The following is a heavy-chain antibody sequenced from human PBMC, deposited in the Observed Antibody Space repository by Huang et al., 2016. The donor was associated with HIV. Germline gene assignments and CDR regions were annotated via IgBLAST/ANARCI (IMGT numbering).Heavy chain of an antibody. V-gene: IGHV4-34*01. D-gene: IGHD6-13*01. Sequence: QVQLQQWGAGLLKPSETLSLTCAVYGGSVSGHYWSWIRQPPGKGLEWIAEINDNGYTNYNPSLKSRVTISVHTSRNQFSRKLNSVTAADAAVYYCARASWYEPRSWYFGLWGRGTLVTVSS. CDR2: INDNGYT. CDR3: ARASWYEPRSWYFGL. J-gene: IGHJ2*01. CDR1: GGSVSGHY.